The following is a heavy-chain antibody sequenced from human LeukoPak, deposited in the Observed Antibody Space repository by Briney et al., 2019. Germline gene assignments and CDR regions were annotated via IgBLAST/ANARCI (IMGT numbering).Heavy chain of an antibody. CDR1: GFTFSSYA. CDR3: ARDYYGSGSYHLDY. Sequence: GRSLRLSCAASGFTFSSYAVHWVRQAPGKGLDWVAVISYDGSNKYYADSVKGRFTISRDNSKNTLYLQMNSLRGEDTAVYYCARDYYGSGSYHLDYWGQGTLVTVSS. CDR2: ISYDGSNK. J-gene: IGHJ4*02. V-gene: IGHV3-30*04. D-gene: IGHD3-10*01.